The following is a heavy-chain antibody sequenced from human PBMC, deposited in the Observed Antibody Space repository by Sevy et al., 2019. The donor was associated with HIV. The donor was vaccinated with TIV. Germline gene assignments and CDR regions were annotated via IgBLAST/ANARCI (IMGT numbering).Heavy chain of an antibody. D-gene: IGHD2-15*01. CDR1: GYTFTAYY. J-gene: IGHJ4*02. V-gene: IGHV1-2*02. Sequence: ASVKVSCKASGYTFTAYYIHWVRQAPGHGLEWMGWINPNSDGTNYAQKFQGRVTMTSDTSINTAYMELTSVRSDDTAVYYCARDRMTFGSGPPDKWGQGTLVTVSS. CDR2: INPNSDGT. CDR3: ARDRMTFGSGPPDK.